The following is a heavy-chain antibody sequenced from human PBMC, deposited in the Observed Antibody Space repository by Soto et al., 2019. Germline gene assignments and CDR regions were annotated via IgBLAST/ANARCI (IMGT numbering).Heavy chain of an antibody. CDR3: TSSPFYGDYENYYYGMDV. Sequence: GGSLRLSCAASGFTFSGSAMHWVRQASGKGLEWVGRIRSKANSDATAYAASVKGRFTISREDSENTAYLQMNSLKTEDTAVYYCTSSPFYGDYENYYYGMDVWGQGTTVTVSS. CDR2: IRSKANSDAT. V-gene: IGHV3-73*01. D-gene: IGHD4-17*01. CDR1: GFTFSGSA. J-gene: IGHJ6*02.